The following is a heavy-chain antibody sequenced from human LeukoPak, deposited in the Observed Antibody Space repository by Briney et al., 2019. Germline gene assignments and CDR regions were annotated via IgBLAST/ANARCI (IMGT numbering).Heavy chain of an antibody. CDR2: IKSKTDGGTT. V-gene: IGHV3-15*01. J-gene: IGHJ4*02. Sequence: GGSLRLSCAASGFTFSNAWMSWVRQAPGKGLEWVGRIKSKTDGGTTDYAAPVKDRFTISRDDSKDTLYLQMNSLRAEDTAVYYCAKGFDYWGQGTLVTVSS. CDR1: GFTFSNAW. CDR3: AKGFDY.